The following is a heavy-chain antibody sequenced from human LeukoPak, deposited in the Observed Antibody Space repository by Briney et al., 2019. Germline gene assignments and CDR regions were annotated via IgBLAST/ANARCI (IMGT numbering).Heavy chain of an antibody. Sequence: ESGPTLVKPTQTLTLTCTFSGFSLRKSGVGVGWIRQPPGKALEWLALIYWDDDKRYSPSLKSRLTITKDMSKNQVVLTMTNMDPVDTATYYCARVDSSNWYRAFDLWGQGTMATVFS. D-gene: IGHD6-13*01. CDR2: IYWDDDK. CDR3: ARVDSSNWYRAFDL. CDR1: GFSLRKSGVG. J-gene: IGHJ3*01. V-gene: IGHV2-5*02.